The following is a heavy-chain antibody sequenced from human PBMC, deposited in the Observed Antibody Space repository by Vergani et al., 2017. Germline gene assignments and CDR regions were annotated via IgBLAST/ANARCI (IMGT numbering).Heavy chain of an antibody. D-gene: IGHD1-26*01. CDR3: ARGTFLHAFDN. Sequence: QVQLQESGPGLLKPSQTLSLTCSVAGDSISSGNYYWHWIPQPAGKGLEWMVRIYSSGSTSYNPSIKSRITMSLDTSKNQFSLSRSSVTAADTAVYYCARGTFLHAFDNWGQGTVVTVSS. J-gene: IGHJ3*02. CDR1: GDSISSGNYY. CDR2: IYSSGST. V-gene: IGHV4-61*02.